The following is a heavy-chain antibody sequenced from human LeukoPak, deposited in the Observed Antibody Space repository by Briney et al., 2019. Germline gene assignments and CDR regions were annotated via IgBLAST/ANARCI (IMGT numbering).Heavy chain of an antibody. CDR2: ISAYHGNT. Sequence: GSSVKVSCKASIYIFSNYGVNWVRQAPGQGLEWMGWISAYHGNTNYAQKFQARVTMTTDASTNTAHLEVRGLRFDDTAVYYCARGFGEAPHYYNYYYMDVWGRGTTVIVSS. V-gene: IGHV1-18*01. CDR3: ARGFGEAPHYYNYYYMDV. D-gene: IGHD3-10*01. CDR1: IYIFSNYG. J-gene: IGHJ6*03.